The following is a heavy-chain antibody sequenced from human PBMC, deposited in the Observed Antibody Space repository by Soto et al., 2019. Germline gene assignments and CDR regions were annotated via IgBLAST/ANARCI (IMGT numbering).Heavy chain of an antibody. Sequence: VGSLRLSCAASGFTFTSYWMSWVRQAPVKGLEWVANIKQDGSEKYYVDSVKGRFTISRDNAKNSLYLQMSSLRAEDTAMYYCAREVGATFYYYGVDVWGQGTTVTVSS. J-gene: IGHJ6*02. CDR2: IKQDGSEK. V-gene: IGHV3-7*01. CDR1: GFTFTSYW. CDR3: AREVGATFYYYGVDV. D-gene: IGHD1-26*01.